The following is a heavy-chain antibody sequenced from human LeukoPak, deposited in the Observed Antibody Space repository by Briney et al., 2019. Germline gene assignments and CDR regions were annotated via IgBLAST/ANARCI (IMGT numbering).Heavy chain of an antibody. J-gene: IGHJ6*04. CDR2: ISSSGSTI. V-gene: IGHV3-48*03. CDR1: GFTFSSYE. D-gene: IGHD3-10*02. CDR3: AELGITMIGGV. Sequence: PGGSLRLSCAASGFTFSSYEMNGVRDAPGEGLEWVSYISSSGSTIYYADSVKGRFTISRDNAKNSLYLQMNSLRAEDTAVYYCAELGITMIGGVWGKGTTVTISS.